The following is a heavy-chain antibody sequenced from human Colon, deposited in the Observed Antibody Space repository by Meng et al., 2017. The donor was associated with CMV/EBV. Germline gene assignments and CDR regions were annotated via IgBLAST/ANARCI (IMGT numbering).Heavy chain of an antibody. D-gene: IGHD5-18*01. Sequence: GESLKISCAASGFTFSSYAMSWVRQAPGKGLEWVSVIYSGGSSTYYADSVKGRFTISRDNSKNTLYLQMNSLRAEDTAVYYCAKDRIQLWIFDYWGQGTLVTVSS. J-gene: IGHJ4*02. CDR2: IYSGGSST. CDR1: GFTFSSYA. V-gene: IGHV3-23*03. CDR3: AKDRIQLWIFDY.